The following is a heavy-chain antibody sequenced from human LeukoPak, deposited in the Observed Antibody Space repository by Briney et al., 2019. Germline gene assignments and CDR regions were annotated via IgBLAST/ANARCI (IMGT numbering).Heavy chain of an antibody. J-gene: IGHJ4*02. CDR1: GFTFSSYA. Sequence: GGSLRLSCAASGFTFSSYAMSWVRQAPGKGLEWVSAISGSGGSTYYADSVKGRFTISRDNSKNTLYLQMNSLRAEDTAVYYCAKYIVVVPAAIKGGYFDYWGQGTLVTVSS. D-gene: IGHD2-2*02. V-gene: IGHV3-23*01. CDR3: AKYIVVVPAAIKGGYFDY. CDR2: ISGSGGST.